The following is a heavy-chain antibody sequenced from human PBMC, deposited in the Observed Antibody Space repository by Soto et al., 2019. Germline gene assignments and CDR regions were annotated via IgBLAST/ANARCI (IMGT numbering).Heavy chain of an antibody. CDR2: MNPNSGNT. CDR3: ARPANQLPADLDYYYYYMDV. D-gene: IGHD2-2*01. Sequence: GASVKVSCKASGYTFTSYDINWVRQATGQGLEWMGWMNPNSGNTGYAQKFQGRVTMTRNTSISTAYMELSSLRSEDTAVYYCARPANQLPADLDYYYYYMDVWGKGTRVTVP. J-gene: IGHJ6*03. CDR1: GYTFTSYD. V-gene: IGHV1-8*01.